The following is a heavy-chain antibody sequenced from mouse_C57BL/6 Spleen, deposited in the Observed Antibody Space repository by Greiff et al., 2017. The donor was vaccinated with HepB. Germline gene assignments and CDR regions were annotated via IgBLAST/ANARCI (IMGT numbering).Heavy chain of an antibody. CDR1: GYTFTDYY. CDR2: INPNNGGT. V-gene: IGHV1-26*01. J-gene: IGHJ1*03. D-gene: IGHD2-4*01. Sequence: EVKLQQSGPELVKPGASVKISCKASGYTFTDYYMNWVKQSHGKSLEWIGDINPNNGGTSYNQKFKGKATLTVDKSSSTAYMELRSLTSEDSAVYYCARMRWHYDYGYFDVWGTGTTVTVSS. CDR3: ARMRWHYDYGYFDV.